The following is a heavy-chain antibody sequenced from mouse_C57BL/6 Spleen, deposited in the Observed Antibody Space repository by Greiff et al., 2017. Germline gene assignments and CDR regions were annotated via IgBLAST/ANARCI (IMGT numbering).Heavy chain of an antibody. CDR3: ARTNGSSYIYYAMDD. V-gene: IGHV14-2*01. J-gene: IGHJ4*01. D-gene: IGHD1-1*01. CDR1: GFNIKDYY. CDR2: IDPEDGET. Sequence: EVQLQQSGAELVKPGASVKLSCTASGFNIKDYYMHWVKQRTEQGLEWIGRIDPEDGETQYAPKFQGKATITADTSSNTAYLQLSSLTSEDTAVYYCARTNGSSYIYYAMDDWGQGTSVTVSS.